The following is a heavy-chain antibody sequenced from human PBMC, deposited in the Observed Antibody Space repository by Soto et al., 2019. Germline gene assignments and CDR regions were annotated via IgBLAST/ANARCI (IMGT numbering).Heavy chain of an antibody. Sequence: SETLSLTCTVSGGSISSYYWSWIRQPPGKGLEWIGYIYYSGSTNYNPSLKSRVTISVDTSKNQFSLKLSSVTAADTAVYYCARTYEDIVVVVAASYYFDYWGQGTLVTVSS. CDR1: GGSISSYY. D-gene: IGHD2-15*01. J-gene: IGHJ4*02. CDR3: ARTYEDIVVVVAASYYFDY. CDR2: IYYSGST. V-gene: IGHV4-59*01.